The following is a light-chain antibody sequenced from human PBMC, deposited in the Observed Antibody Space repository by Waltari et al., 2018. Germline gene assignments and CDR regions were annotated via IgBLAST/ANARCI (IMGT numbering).Light chain of an antibody. CDR2: SNN. J-gene: IGLJ2*01. CDR3: AAWDDSLHVV. V-gene: IGLV1-44*01. CDR1: SSNIGSTT. Sequence: QSVLTKPPSASGTPGQRVTNSCSGSSSNIGSTTLNWYQQLPGTAPKLLIYSNNQRPSGVPDRFSGSKSGTSASLAISGLQSEDEADYYCAAWDDSLHVVFGGGTKLTVL.